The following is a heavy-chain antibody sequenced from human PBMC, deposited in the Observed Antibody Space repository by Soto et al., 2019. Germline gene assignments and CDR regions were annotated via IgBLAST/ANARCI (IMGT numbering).Heavy chain of an antibody. J-gene: IGHJ4*02. CDR3: AKDPPPLIVYFDS. V-gene: IGHV3-23*01. CDR1: EFTFSKYA. CDR2: ISDNGGTT. D-gene: IGHD3-22*01. Sequence: GGSLRLSCAASEFTFSKYAMSWVRQAPGKGLEWVSSISDNGGTTYYADSVKGRFTISRDNSKNTLYLQMNSLRAEDTAVYYCAKDPPPLIVYFDSWGQGTQVTSPQ.